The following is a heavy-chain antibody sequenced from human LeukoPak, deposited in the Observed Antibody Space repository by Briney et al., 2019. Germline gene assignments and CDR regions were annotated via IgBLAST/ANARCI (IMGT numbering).Heavy chain of an antibody. CDR1: GFTFSNYG. CDR2: IWYDGSTK. CDR3: ARAFGDNVSSAPLIDY. Sequence: GGSLRLSCAASGFTFSNYGMHWVRQAPGEGLGWVAVIWYDGSTKYNPDTVKGRFTISRDNSKSTLYLQMNSLRAEDAALYYCARAFGDNVSSAPLIDYWGQGSLVTVSS. J-gene: IGHJ4*02. V-gene: IGHV3-33*01. D-gene: IGHD2-21*02.